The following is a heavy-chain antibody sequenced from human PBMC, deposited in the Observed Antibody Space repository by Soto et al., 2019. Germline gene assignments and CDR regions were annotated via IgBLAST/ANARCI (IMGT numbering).Heavy chain of an antibody. CDR2: IYPGDSDT. D-gene: IGHD6-13*01. CDR1: GYSFTSYW. J-gene: IGHJ6*02. Sequence: GESLKISCKGSGYSFTSYWIGWVRQMPGKGLELMGIIYPGDSDTRYSPSFQGQVTISADKSISTAYLQWSSLKASDTAMYYCARPRSSSRNYYGMDVWGQGSTVTVSS. V-gene: IGHV5-51*01. CDR3: ARPRSSSRNYYGMDV.